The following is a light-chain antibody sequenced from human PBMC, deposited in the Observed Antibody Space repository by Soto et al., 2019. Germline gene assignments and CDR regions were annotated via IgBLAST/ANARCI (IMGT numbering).Light chain of an antibody. J-gene: IGLJ1*01. CDR3: SSYTSSSTCV. Sequence: QSVLTQPPSASGTPGQRVTISCSGSSSNIGSNAVNWYQHLPGTAPKLLIYSNDQRPSGVPDRFSGSKSGTSASLAISGLQSEDEADYYCSSYTSSSTCVFGTGTKVTVL. CDR1: SSNIGSNA. CDR2: SND. V-gene: IGLV1-44*01.